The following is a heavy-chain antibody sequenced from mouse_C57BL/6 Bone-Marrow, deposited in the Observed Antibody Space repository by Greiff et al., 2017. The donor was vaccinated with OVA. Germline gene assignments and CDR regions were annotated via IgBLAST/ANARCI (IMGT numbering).Heavy chain of an antibody. D-gene: IGHD4-1*01. CDR3: ATGTTWFAY. CDR2: ISSGGSYT. CDR1: GFTFSSYG. J-gene: IGHJ3*01. V-gene: IGHV5-6*03. Sequence: DVKLVESGGGLVKPGGSLKLSCAASGFTFSSYGMSWVRQTPDKRLEWVATISSGGSYTYYPDSVKGRFTISRDNAKNTLYLQMSSLKSEDTAMYYCATGTTWFAYWGQGTLVTVSA.